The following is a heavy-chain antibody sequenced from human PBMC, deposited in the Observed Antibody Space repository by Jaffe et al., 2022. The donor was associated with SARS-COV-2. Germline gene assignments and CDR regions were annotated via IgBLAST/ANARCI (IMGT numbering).Heavy chain of an antibody. CDR1: GFTFISHW. CDR3: ARDWRDGYNSVGDF. J-gene: IGHJ4*02. V-gene: IGHV3-7*01. D-gene: IGHD5-12*01. CDR2: IKEDGSEK. Sequence: EVQLVESGGGLVQPGGSLKLSCAASGFTFISHWMSWVRQAPGKGLEWVANIKEDGSEKYYVESVKGRFTISRENAKNSLYLQMNSLRAEDTAVYYCARDWRDGYNSVGDFWGQGTLVTVSS.